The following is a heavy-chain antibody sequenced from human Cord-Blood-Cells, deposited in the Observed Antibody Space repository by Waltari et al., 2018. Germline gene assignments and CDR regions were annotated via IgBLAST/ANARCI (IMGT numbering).Heavy chain of an antibody. CDR3: ARGRVNCSGGSCYFYYFDY. V-gene: IGHV4-34*01. CDR1: GRSLSGYY. D-gene: IGHD2-15*01. J-gene: IGHJ4*02. Sequence: QVHLQQWGAGLLKPSETLSLTCAVYGRSLSGYYWSWIRWPRWKGLEWIGEINHSGSTNYNPSLKSRVTISVDTSKNQFALKLSSVTAADTAVYYCARGRVNCSGGSCYFYYFDYWGQGTLVTVAS. CDR2: INHSGST.